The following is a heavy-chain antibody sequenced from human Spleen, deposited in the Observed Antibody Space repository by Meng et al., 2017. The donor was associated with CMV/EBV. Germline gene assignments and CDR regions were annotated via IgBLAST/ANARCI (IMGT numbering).Heavy chain of an antibody. J-gene: IGHJ4*02. Sequence: SGGSISGGDNYWSWIRQPPGKGLEWIGYIYYSGSTYYNPSLKSRVSISVDTSKNQFSLKLNSVTAADTAVYYCARADTASVRVYLDYWGQGTLVTVSS. CDR1: GGSISGGDNY. D-gene: IGHD5-18*01. V-gene: IGHV4-30-4*08. CDR3: ARADTASVRVYLDY. CDR2: IYYSGST.